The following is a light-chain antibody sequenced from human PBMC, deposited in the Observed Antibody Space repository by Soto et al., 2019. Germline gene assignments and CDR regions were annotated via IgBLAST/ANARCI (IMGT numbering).Light chain of an antibody. CDR3: RSYTSSNTVV. J-gene: IGLJ2*01. CDR2: EVS. CDR1: SRDVGGY. Sequence: QSALTQPASVSGSPGQSITISCTGTSRDVGGYVSWYQQHPGKAPKLMIYEVSNRPSGVSKRFSGFKSGNTASLTISGLQAEDEDDYYCRSYTSSNTVVFGGGTKLTVL. V-gene: IGLV2-14*01.